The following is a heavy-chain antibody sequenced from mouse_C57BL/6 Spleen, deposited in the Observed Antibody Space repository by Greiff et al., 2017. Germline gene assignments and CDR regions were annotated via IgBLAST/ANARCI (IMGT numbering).Heavy chain of an antibody. D-gene: IGHD2-1*01. J-gene: IGHJ4*01. Sequence: QVQLQQPGAELVKPGASVKVSCKASGYTFTSYWMHWVKQRPGQGLEWIGRIHPSDSDTNYNQKFKGKATLTVDKSSSTAYMQLSSLTSEDSAVYYCAKVIYYGNCVDAMDYWGQGTSVTVSS. CDR1: GYTFTSYW. V-gene: IGHV1-74*01. CDR2: IHPSDSDT. CDR3: AKVIYYGNCVDAMDY.